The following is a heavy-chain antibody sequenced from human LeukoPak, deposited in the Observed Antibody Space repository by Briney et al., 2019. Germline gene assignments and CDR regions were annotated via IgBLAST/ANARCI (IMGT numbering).Heavy chain of an antibody. V-gene: IGHV4-59*01. CDR2: IYYSGST. J-gene: IGHJ6*03. CDR3: ARGEAQTYYYYYYYMDV. Sequence: SETLSLTCTVSGGSISSYYWSWIRQPPGKGLEWIGYIYYSGSTNYNPSLKSRVTISVDTSKNQFSLKLSSVTAAVTAVYYCARGEAQTYYYYYYYMDVWGKGTTVTVSS. CDR1: GGSISSYY.